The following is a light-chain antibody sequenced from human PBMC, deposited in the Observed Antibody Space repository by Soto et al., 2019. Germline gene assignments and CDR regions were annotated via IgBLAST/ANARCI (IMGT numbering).Light chain of an antibody. J-gene: IGKJ1*01. CDR3: QQYSSYSGT. V-gene: IGKV1-5*01. CDR2: DAS. Sequence: QMTQYTSSLSASVGDRVTITCRASQSISSYLNWYQQKPGKAPNLLIYDASSLESGVPSRFSGSGSGTEFSLTIISLQPDDFAPYYCQQYSSYSGTFGRGTKVDI. CDR1: QSISSY.